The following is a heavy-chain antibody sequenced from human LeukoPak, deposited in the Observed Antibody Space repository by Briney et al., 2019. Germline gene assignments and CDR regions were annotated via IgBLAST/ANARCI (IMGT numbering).Heavy chain of an antibody. Sequence: SETLSLTCTVSGGSISYYYWSWIRQPPGKGLEWIGNIYYTGSTNYNPSLKSRVTISVDTSKNQFSLKLTSVTAADTAVYYCASGHDSSSWFPDPWGQGTLVTVSS. CDR1: GGSISYYY. CDR3: ASGHDSSSWFPDP. J-gene: IGHJ5*02. V-gene: IGHV4-59*01. D-gene: IGHD6-13*01. CDR2: IYYTGST.